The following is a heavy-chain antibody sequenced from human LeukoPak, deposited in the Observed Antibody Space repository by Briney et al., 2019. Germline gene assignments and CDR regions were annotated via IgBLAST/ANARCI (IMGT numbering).Heavy chain of an antibody. CDR1: GFTFSSYW. CDR3: AKGGDNWDSSSSKFDY. CDR2: ISWNSGSI. V-gene: IGHV3-9*01. J-gene: IGHJ4*02. Sequence: RAGGSLRLSCAASGFTFSSYWMHWVRQAPGKGLEWVSGISWNSGSIGYADSVKGRFTISRDNAKNSLYLQMNSLRAEDTALYYCAKGGDNWDSSSSKFDYWGQGTLVTVSS. D-gene: IGHD1-1*01.